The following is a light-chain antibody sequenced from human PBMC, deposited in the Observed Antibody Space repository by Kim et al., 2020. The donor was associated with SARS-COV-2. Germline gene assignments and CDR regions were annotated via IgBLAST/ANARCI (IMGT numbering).Light chain of an antibody. CDR1: KLGEKY. CDR2: QDS. V-gene: IGLV3-1*01. CDR3: QAWDSSTVV. J-gene: IGLJ2*01. Sequence: GSPGQTASNTCSGDKLGEKYACWYQQKPGQSPVLVIYQDSKRPSGVPERFSGSNSGNTATLTISGTQAMDEADYYCQAWDSSTVVFGGGTQLTVL.